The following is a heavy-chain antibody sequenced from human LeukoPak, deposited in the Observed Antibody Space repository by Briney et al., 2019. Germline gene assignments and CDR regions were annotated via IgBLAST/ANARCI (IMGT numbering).Heavy chain of an antibody. D-gene: IGHD6-19*01. CDR3: ARGEGSSGWYDWFGP. V-gene: IGHV1-2*06. CDR2: INPNNGGT. Sequence: ASVKVPCRASGYIFTGYYMHWVRQAPGQGLEWMGRINPNNGGTNYAQKFQGRVTITADKSTSTAYMELSSLRSEDTAVYYCARGEGSSGWYDWFGPWGQGTLVTVSS. J-gene: IGHJ5*02. CDR1: GYIFTGYY.